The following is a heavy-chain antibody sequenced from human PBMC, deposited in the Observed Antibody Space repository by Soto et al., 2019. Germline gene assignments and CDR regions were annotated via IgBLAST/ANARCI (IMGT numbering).Heavy chain of an antibody. D-gene: IGHD5-18*01. CDR1: GYSFTSYW. CDR2: IYPGDSDT. CDR3: ARLFSSYQLWVPTV. Sequence: PGESLKISCKGSGYSFTSYWIGGVRQMTGKGLEWMGIIYPGDSDTRYSPSFQGQVTISADKSISTAYLQWSSLKASDTAMYCCARLFSSYQLWVPTVWGQGTMVTVSS. V-gene: IGHV5-51*01. J-gene: IGHJ3*01.